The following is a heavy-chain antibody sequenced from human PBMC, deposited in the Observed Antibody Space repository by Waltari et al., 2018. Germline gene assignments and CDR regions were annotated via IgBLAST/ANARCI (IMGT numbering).Heavy chain of an antibody. D-gene: IGHD3-10*01. CDR1: GGSFSGYY. CDR2: INHSGRA. J-gene: IGHJ4*02. Sequence: QVQLQQWGAGLLKPSETLSLTCAVYGGSFSGYYWSWIRQPPGKGLAWIGEINHSGRANYNPSLKSRVTISVDTSKNQFSLKLSSVTAADTAVYYCARPKYYYGSGSYFDYWGQGTLVTVSS. V-gene: IGHV4-34*01. CDR3: ARPKYYYGSGSYFDY.